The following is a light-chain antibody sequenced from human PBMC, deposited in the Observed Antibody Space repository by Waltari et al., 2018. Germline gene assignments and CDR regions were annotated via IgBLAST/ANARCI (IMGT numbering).Light chain of an antibody. CDR1: SSDVGGYNY. Sequence: QSALTQPASVSGSPGQSITISCTGTSSDVGGYNYVSWYQQHPGKAPKLMVYDVSNRPSGFSIRFSGSKSGNTASLTISGLQAEDEADYYCSSYTSSSIPVVFGGGTKLTVL. CDR2: DVS. J-gene: IGLJ2*01. V-gene: IGLV2-14*03. CDR3: SSYTSSSIPVV.